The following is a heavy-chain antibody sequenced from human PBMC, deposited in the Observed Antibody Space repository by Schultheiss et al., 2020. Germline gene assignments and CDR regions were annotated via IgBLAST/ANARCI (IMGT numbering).Heavy chain of an antibody. CDR1: GGSISSGGYY. D-gene: IGHD6-13*01. CDR3: ARGYSSSWSYYYYGMDV. V-gene: IGHV4-61*08. Sequence: SETLSLTCTVSGGSISSGGYYWSWIRQHPGKGLEWIGYIYYSGSTNYNPSLKSRVTISVDTSKNQFSLKLSSVTAADTAVYYCARGYSSSWSYYYYGMDVWGKGTTVTVSA. CDR2: IYYSGST. J-gene: IGHJ6*04.